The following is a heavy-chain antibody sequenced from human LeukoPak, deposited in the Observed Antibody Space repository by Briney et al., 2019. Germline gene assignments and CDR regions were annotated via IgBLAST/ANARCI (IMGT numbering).Heavy chain of an antibody. J-gene: IGHJ2*01. CDR1: GGSVSSGSYY. D-gene: IGHD4-17*01. CDR3: ARCIGGDYGYWYFDL. CDR2: IYYSGST. Sequence: PETLSLTCTVSGGSVSSGSYYWSWIRQPPGKGLEWIGYIYYSGSTNYNPSLKSRVTISVDTSKNQFSLKLSSVTAADTAVYYCARCIGGDYGYWYFDLWGRGTLVTVSS. V-gene: IGHV4-61*01.